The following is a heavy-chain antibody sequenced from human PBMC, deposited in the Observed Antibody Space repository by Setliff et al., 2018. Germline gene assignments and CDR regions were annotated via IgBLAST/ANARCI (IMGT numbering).Heavy chain of an antibody. CDR1: GQSFSDYY. V-gene: IGHV4-59*01. CDR3: ASRTYYDYLWGSYRRNDAFDI. Sequence: SETLSLTCAIYGQSFSDYYWSWIRQPPGKGLEWIGYIYYSGSTNYNPSLKSRVTISVDTSKNQFSLKLSSVTAADTAVYYCASRTYYDYLWGSYRRNDAFDIWGQGTMVTVSS. D-gene: IGHD3-16*02. J-gene: IGHJ3*02. CDR2: IYYSGST.